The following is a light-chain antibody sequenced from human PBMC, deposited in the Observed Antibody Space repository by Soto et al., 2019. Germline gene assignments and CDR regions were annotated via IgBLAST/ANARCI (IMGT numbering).Light chain of an antibody. CDR1: QSVGNNY. Sequence: EIVLTQSPATLSLSPGERATLSCRASQSVGNNYLAWYQQKPGQPLRFLIYDASTRATGTPGRFSGGGSGSDFTLTISRLEPEDFAVYYCQQYGSTPLTFVGGTKVEIK. J-gene: IGKJ4*01. CDR3: QQYGSTPLT. CDR2: DAS. V-gene: IGKV3-20*01.